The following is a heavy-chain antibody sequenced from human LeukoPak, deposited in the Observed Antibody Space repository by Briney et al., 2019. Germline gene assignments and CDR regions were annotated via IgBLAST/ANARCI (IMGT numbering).Heavy chain of an antibody. CDR1: GYTFTSYD. V-gene: IGHV1-8*01. CDR3: ARGVGGSGWYYFDY. CDR2: MNPNSGNT. J-gene: IGHJ4*02. Sequence: GASVKVSCKASGYTFTSYDINWVRQATGQGLEWMRWMNPNSGNTGYAQKFQGRVTMTRNTSISTAYMELSSLRSEDTAVYYCARGVGGSGWYYFDYWGQGTLVTVSS. D-gene: IGHD6-19*01.